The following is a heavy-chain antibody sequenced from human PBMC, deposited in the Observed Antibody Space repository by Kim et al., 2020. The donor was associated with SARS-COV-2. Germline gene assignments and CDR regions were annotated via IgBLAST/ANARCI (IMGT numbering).Heavy chain of an antibody. Sequence: ASVKVSCKASGYSFTGYYMHWVRQAPGQGLEWIGWIDPNRGGTIYGPNFQGRVTMTRDTSITTAYMELSGLRSDDTAVYYCARGLGRIRIYSSSSGHDVWGQGTTVTVSS. V-gene: IGHV1-2*02. J-gene: IGHJ6*02. CDR1: GYSFTGYY. CDR2: IDPNRGGT. D-gene: IGHD6-6*01. CDR3: ARGLGRIRIYSSSSGHDV.